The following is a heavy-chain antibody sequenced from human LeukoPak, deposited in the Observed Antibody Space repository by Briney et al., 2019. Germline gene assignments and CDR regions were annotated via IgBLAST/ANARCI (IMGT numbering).Heavy chain of an antibody. CDR2: INHSGST. V-gene: IGHV4-34*01. CDR3: ARVYSSSSKTHYYYYMDV. J-gene: IGHJ6*03. CDR1: GGSFSGYY. D-gene: IGHD6-6*01. Sequence: PSETLSLTCAVYGGSFSGYYWSWIRQPPGKGLEWIGGINHSGSTNYNPSLKSRVTISVDTPKNQFSLKLSSVTAADTAVYYCARVYSSSSKTHYYYYMDVWGKGTTVTVSS.